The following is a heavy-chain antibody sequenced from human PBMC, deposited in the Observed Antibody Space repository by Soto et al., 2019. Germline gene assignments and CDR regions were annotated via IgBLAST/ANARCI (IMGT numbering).Heavy chain of an antibody. J-gene: IGHJ4*02. V-gene: IGHV3-7*01. CDR1: ELTFRNEW. Sequence: PGGSLRLSCVVSELTFRNEWMTWVRQAPGKGLEWVANINEHGSETYYVDSVKGRFTISRDNAKNSLYLQMNSLRAEDTAVYYCARDHIVGATNFDYWGQGTLVTVSS. D-gene: IGHD1-26*01. CDR2: INEHGSET. CDR3: ARDHIVGATNFDY.